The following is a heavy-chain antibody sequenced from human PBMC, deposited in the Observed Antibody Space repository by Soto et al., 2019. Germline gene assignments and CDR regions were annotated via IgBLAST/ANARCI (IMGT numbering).Heavy chain of an antibody. J-gene: IGHJ6*02. CDR3: AKVGAVAGNEYYYYGMDV. CDR1: GFTFSSYA. CDR2: ISGSGGST. V-gene: IGHV3-23*01. D-gene: IGHD6-19*01. Sequence: SLRLSCAASGFTFSSYAMSWVRQAPGKGLEWVSAISGSGGSTYYADSVKGRFTISRDNSKNTLYLQMNSLRAEDTAVYYCAKVGAVAGNEYYYYGMDVWGQGTTVTVSS.